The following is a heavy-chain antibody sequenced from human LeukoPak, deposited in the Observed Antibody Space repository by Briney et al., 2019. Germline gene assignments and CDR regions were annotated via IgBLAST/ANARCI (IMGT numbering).Heavy chain of an antibody. CDR2: ISGSGGST. J-gene: IGHJ4*02. CDR1: GFTFSSYA. CDR3: AREKYYDFWSGYYE. D-gene: IGHD3-3*01. V-gene: IGHV3-23*01. Sequence: GGSLRLSCAASGFTFSSYAMSWVRQAPGKGLEWVSAISGSGGSTYYADSVKGRFTISRDNSKNTLYLQMNSLRAEDTAVYYCAREKYYDFWSGYYEWGQGTLVTVSS.